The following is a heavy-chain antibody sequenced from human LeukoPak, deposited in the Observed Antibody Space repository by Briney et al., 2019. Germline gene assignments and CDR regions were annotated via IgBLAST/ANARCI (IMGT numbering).Heavy chain of an antibody. CDR3: ARRKYGADYNGMDV. J-gene: IGHJ6*02. Sequence: GASVKVSCKASGYTFSAYGINWVRLAPGQGLEWMASINPHKSNTQYAQKFQGRVTMTTDTSTSTAYMELRSLRSDDTAIYYCARRKYGADYNGMDVWGQGTTVTVSS. CDR1: GYTFSAYG. CDR2: INPHKSNT. V-gene: IGHV1-18*01. D-gene: IGHD4/OR15-4a*01.